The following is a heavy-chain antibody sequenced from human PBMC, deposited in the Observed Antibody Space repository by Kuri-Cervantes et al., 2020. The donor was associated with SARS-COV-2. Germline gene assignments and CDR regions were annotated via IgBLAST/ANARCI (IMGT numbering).Heavy chain of an antibody. V-gene: IGHV1-18*01. Sequence: ASVKVSCKASAYTFTSYGISWVRQAPGQGLEWMGWISADNGNTKYSQKFQGRVTITRDTSASTAYMELSSLRSEDTAVYYCAREVYFHDSSGYSNHYYGLDVWGQGTTVTVSS. CDR1: AYTFTSYG. D-gene: IGHD3-22*01. CDR3: AREVYFHDSSGYSNHYYGLDV. J-gene: IGHJ6*02. CDR2: ISADNGNT.